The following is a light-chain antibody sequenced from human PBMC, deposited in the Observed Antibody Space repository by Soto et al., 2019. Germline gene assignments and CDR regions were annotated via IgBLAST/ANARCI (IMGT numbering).Light chain of an antibody. CDR3: SSYTSHNTPWV. J-gene: IGLJ3*02. V-gene: IGLV2-14*01. Sequence: QSALTQPASVSGSPGQSITISCTGTSSDVGGFDFVSWYQHHPGKAPQLLVYEVSNRPSRVSSRFSGSKSGTTASLTISGLQAEDEADYYCSSYTSHNTPWVFGGGTKVT. CDR1: SSDVGGFDF. CDR2: EVS.